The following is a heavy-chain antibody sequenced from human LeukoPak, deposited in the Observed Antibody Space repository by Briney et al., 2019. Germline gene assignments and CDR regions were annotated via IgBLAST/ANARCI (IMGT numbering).Heavy chain of an antibody. CDR1: GFTFITYS. J-gene: IGHJ4*02. Sequence: GESLQISCQGSGFTFITYSFAWVRQMPGKGLEWMGVIYAGDSSTRYSPSFQGQVTISVDKSISTAYLQWSSLKASDSAIYYCARHSCYDSWGQGTLVTVSS. V-gene: IGHV5-51*01. CDR2: IYAGDSST. CDR3: ARHSCYDS. D-gene: IGHD3-16*01.